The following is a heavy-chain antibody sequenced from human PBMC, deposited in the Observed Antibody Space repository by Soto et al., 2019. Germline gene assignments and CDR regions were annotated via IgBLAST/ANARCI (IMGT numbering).Heavy chain of an antibody. Sequence: QMQLQESCPGLVKPSQTLSLTCTVSGGSINSDAYYWSWIRQPPGKGLEWIGHIYYSGRTYYAPSLESRLTISLDMSKNQFSLRLSSVNASDTAVYYCARDRSNSPDYFDYWGQGTLVTVSS. D-gene: IGHD6-6*01. CDR2: IYYSGRT. CDR3: ARDRSNSPDYFDY. CDR1: GGSINSDAYY. J-gene: IGHJ4*02. V-gene: IGHV4-30-4*01.